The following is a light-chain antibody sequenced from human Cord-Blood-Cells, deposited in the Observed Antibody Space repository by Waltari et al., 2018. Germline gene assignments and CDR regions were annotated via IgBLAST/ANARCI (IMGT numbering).Light chain of an antibody. V-gene: IGLV2-23*01. Sequence: QSALTQPAPVSGSPGQSITISCTGTSSDVGSYNLVSWYQQHPGKAPKTMIYEGSKVPSGVSNRFSGAKSGDTASLTISGLQAEDEADYYCCSYADSSTPYVFGTGTKFTVL. CDR1: SSDVGSYNL. J-gene: IGLJ1*01. CDR3: CSYADSSTPYV. CDR2: EGS.